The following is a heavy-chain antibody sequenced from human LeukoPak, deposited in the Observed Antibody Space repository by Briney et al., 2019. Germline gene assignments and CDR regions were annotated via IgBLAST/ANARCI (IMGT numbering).Heavy chain of an antibody. J-gene: IGHJ6*02. V-gene: IGHV3-11*01. CDR3: ARDAGKRWLQLNYYYGMDV. CDR2: ISSSGSTI. CDR1: GFPFANHA. D-gene: IGHD5-24*01. Sequence: GGSLRLSCAASGFPFANHAMSWVRQPPGKGLEWVSYISSSGSTIYYADSVKGRFTISRDNAKNSLYLQMNSLRAEDTAVYYCARDAGKRWLQLNYYYGMDVWGQGTTVTVSS.